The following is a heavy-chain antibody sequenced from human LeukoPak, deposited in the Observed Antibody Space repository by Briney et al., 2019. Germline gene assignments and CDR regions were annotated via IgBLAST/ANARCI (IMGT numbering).Heavy chain of an antibody. D-gene: IGHD3-10*02. CDR1: GFPFSDFS. Sequence: GGSLRLSCATSGFPFSDFSMTWVRQAPGKGLEWISTTNSGGTTTYYAESVKGRFTISGDNFKNALYLQMSSLRVEDTAIYYCAKQSYARSLGEGGPETLVTVSS. V-gene: IGHV3-23*01. J-gene: IGHJ4*02. CDR3: AKQSYARSLGE. CDR2: TNSGGTTT.